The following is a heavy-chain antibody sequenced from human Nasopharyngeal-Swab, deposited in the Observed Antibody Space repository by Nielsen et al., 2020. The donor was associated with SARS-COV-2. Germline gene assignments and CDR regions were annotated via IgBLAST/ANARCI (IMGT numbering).Heavy chain of an antibody. V-gene: IGHV2-70*11. Sequence: SGPTLVTPTETLTLTCSLSGFALSTAGMCVAWIRQPPGKALEWLARIEWDGGPYISPSLRTRVTVSRDTYKNQVVLSVANVDPADTGTYFCARARMTPNTRYYYSLDTWSQGTKVAVSS. CDR3: ARARMTPNTRYYYSLDT. CDR1: GFALSTAGMC. J-gene: IGHJ6*02. D-gene: IGHD6-6*01. CDR2: IEWDGGP.